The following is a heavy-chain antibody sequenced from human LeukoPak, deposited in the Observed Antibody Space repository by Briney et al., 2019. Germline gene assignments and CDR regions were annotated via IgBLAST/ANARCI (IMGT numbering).Heavy chain of an antibody. Sequence: SETLSLTCTVSGGSISSYYWSWIRQPPGKGLEWIGYIYYSGSTNYNPSLKSRVTISVDTSKNQFSLKLSSVTAADTAVHYCARRRDGSLDAFDIWGQGTMVTVSS. V-gene: IGHV4-59*08. D-gene: IGHD5-24*01. CDR1: GGSISSYY. CDR2: IYYSGST. J-gene: IGHJ3*02. CDR3: ARRRDGSLDAFDI.